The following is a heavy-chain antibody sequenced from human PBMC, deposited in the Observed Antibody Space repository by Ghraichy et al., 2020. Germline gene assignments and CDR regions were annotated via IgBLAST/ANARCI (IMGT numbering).Heavy chain of an antibody. D-gene: IGHD3-3*01. CDR2: INHSGST. Sequence: SQTLSLTCAVYGGSFSGYYWSWIRQPPGKGLEWIGEINHSGSTNYNPSLKSRVTISVDTSKNQFSLKLSSVTAADTAVYYCARAVSGVVMTYYYYGMDVWGQGTTVTVSS. CDR1: GGSFSGYY. V-gene: IGHV4-34*01. CDR3: ARAVSGVVMTYYYYGMDV. J-gene: IGHJ6*02.